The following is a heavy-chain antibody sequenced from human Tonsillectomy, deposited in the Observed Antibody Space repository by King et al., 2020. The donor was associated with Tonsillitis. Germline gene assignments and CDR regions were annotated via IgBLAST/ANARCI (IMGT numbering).Heavy chain of an antibody. Sequence: VQLVESGGGLVQPGRSLRLSCAASGFTFDDYAMHWVRQAPGKGLEWVSGISWNSGSIGYADSVKGRFTISRDNAKNSLYLQMNSLRAEDTALYYCAKDTRVVTNAFDIWGQGTMVTVSS. CDR1: GFTFDDYA. J-gene: IGHJ3*02. CDR3: AKDTRVVTNAFDI. D-gene: IGHD4-23*01. V-gene: IGHV3-9*01. CDR2: ISWNSGSI.